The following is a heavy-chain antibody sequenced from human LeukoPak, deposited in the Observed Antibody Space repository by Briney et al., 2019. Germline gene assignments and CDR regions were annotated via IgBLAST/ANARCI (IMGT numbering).Heavy chain of an antibody. V-gene: IGHV4-59*01. D-gene: IGHD1-26*01. CDR3: ARSIYSGTSNFDY. CDR1: GASISSYY. CDR2: IYYSGST. J-gene: IGHJ4*02. Sequence: SETLSLTCTVSGASISSYYWSWIRQPPGKGLERIGYIYYSGSTNYNPSLQSRVTISIDTSKNQFSLKLSSVTAADTAVYYCARSIYSGTSNFDYWGQGTLVIVSS.